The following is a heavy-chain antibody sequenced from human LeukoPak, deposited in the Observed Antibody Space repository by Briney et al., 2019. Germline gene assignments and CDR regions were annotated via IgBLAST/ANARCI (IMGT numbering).Heavy chain of an antibody. CDR3: ARDYPSLVGTIDY. V-gene: IGHV3-53*01. CDR1: GFTFSSYA. D-gene: IGHD6-19*01. Sequence: PGGSLRLSCSASGFTFSSYAMHWVRQRPGKGLEWVSVIYSGGTTYYADSVKGRFTISRDNSKNRLYLQMNSLRAEDTAVYYCARDYPSLVGTIDYWGQGTLVTVSS. J-gene: IGHJ4*02. CDR2: IYSGGTT.